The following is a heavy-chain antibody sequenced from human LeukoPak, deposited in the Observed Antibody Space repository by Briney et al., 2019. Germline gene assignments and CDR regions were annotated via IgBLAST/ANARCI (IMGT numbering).Heavy chain of an antibody. CDR1: GFTFSSYA. V-gene: IGHV3-23*01. D-gene: IGHD4-17*01. Sequence: TGGSLRLSCAASGFTFSSYAMSCVRQAPGKGLEWVSGISGGAGTPYYADSVKGRFTISRDNSKSTLYLQMTSLRAEDTAVYYCAKRRTTVITMDYFDYWGQGTLVTVSS. CDR3: AKRRTTVITMDYFDY. J-gene: IGHJ4*02. CDR2: ISGGAGTP.